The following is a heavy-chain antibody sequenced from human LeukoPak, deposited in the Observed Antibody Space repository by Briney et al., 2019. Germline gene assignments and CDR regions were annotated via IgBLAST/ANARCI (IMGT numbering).Heavy chain of an antibody. V-gene: IGHV4-34*01. CDR2: INHSGST. J-gene: IGHJ4*02. Sequence: PGGSLRLSCAASGFSFSGYWSWIRQPPGKGLEWIGEINHSGSTNYNPSLKSRVTISVDTSKNQFSLKLSSVTAADTAVYYCARGGSITMIVVVYYFDYWGQGTLVTVSS. CDR3: ARGGSITMIVVVYYFDY. D-gene: IGHD3-22*01. CDR1: GFSFSGY.